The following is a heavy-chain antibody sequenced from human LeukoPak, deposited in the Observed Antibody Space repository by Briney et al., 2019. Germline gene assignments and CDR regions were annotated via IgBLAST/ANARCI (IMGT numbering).Heavy chain of an antibody. J-gene: IGHJ4*02. CDR1: GGSISSSY. Sequence: PSETLSLTCTVSGGSISSSYWSWIRQPPGKGLEWIGYIYYSGSTNYNPSLKSRVTISLGTSKNQFSLKLTSVTAADTAVYYCARATSYYCIDYWGQGTLVTVSS. CDR3: ARATSYYCIDY. D-gene: IGHD3-16*01. CDR2: IYYSGST. V-gene: IGHV4-59*01.